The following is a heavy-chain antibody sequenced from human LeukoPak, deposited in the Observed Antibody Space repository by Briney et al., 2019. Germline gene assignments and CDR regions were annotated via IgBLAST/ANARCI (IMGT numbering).Heavy chain of an antibody. D-gene: IGHD2-15*01. V-gene: IGHV1-18*01. CDR3: ARGGGYCSGGSCYEFDY. J-gene: IGHJ4*02. Sequence: SVKVSCKASGYTFSSFGISWVRQAPGQGLEWMGWISAYNGDTNYAQKLQGRVTMTTDTSTNTAYMELRSLRSDDTAVYYCARGGGYCSGGSCYEFDYWGQGTLVTVSS. CDR2: ISAYNGDT. CDR1: GYTFSSFG.